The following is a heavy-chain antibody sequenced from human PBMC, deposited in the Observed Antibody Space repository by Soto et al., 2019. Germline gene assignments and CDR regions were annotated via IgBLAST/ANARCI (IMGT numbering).Heavy chain of an antibody. J-gene: IGHJ4*02. Sequence: QVQLVESGGGVVQPGRSLRLSCAASGFSFSSYGMHWVRQAPGKGLEWVAVISHDGSNKYYADSVKGRFTISRDNSKNTLYLQMNSLRAEDTAVYYCAKDEGSGSYYITGDYWGQGSLVTVSS. D-gene: IGHD3-10*01. CDR2: ISHDGSNK. CDR3: AKDEGSGSYYITGDY. CDR1: GFSFSSYG. V-gene: IGHV3-30*18.